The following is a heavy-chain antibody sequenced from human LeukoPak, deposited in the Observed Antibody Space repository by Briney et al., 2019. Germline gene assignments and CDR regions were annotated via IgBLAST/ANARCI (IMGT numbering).Heavy chain of an antibody. CDR3: ARNRVGFYYADAFDM. J-gene: IGHJ3*02. CDR1: GFTFSSHW. CDR2: INSEGSST. Sequence: PGGPLRLSCAASGFTFSSHWMHWVRQVPGKGLVWVSRINSEGSSTSYADSVKGRFTISRDNAKNTLYLQMNSLRAEDTAVYYCARNRVGFYYADAFDMWGQGTMVTVSS. V-gene: IGHV3-74*01. D-gene: IGHD5-24*01.